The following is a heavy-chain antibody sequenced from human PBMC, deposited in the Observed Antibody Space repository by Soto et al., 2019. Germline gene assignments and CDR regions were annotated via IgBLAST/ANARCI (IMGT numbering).Heavy chain of an antibody. V-gene: IGHV3-30*18. J-gene: IGHJ6*02. Sequence: PGGSLRLSCAASGFTFSSYGMHWVRQAPGKGLEWVAVISSDGSNKYYADSVKGRFTISRDNSKNTLYLQMNSLRAEDTAVYYCAKEFLEWLGYYYGMDVWGQGTTVTVSS. CDR1: GFTFSSYG. CDR2: ISSDGSNK. CDR3: AKEFLEWLGYYYGMDV. D-gene: IGHD3-3*01.